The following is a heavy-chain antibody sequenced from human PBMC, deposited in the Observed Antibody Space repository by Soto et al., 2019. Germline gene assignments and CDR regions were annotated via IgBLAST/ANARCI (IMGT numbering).Heavy chain of an antibody. D-gene: IGHD2-15*01. Sequence: GASVKVSCKASGYTFTSYGISWVRQAPGQGLEWMGWISASNGNTNYAQKLQGRVTMTRDTSASTAYMELSSLRSEDTAVYYCARDRVYCSGGSCYSRWFDPWGQGTLVTVSS. V-gene: IGHV1-18*01. CDR1: GYTFTSYG. J-gene: IGHJ5*02. CDR3: ARDRVYCSGGSCYSRWFDP. CDR2: ISASNGNT.